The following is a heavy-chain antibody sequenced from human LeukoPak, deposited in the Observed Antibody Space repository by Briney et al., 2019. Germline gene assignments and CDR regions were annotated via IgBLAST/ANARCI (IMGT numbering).Heavy chain of an antibody. CDR1: GFTFSSYS. J-gene: IGHJ4*02. Sequence: GGSLRLSCAASGFTFSSYSMNWVRQAPGKGLEWVSSISSTSSYIYYADSVNGRFTISIDNAKTSLYLKLNSLRAEDTAVYYCARVKSGSVVGANKLDCWGQGTLVTVSS. CDR2: ISSTSSYI. V-gene: IGHV3-21*01. CDR3: ARVKSGSVVGANKLDC. D-gene: IGHD1-26*01.